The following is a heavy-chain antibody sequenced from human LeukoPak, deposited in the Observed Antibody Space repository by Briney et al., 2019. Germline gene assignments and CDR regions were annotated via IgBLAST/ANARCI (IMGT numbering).Heavy chain of an antibody. D-gene: IGHD5-12*01. Sequence: SETLSLTCAVSGGSISSSGYYWGWIRQPPGKGLEWIGSLYYPGNTYYSPSLKSRVTISVDTSRNQFSLKLSSVTAADTAVYYCARHGYSGSYIDYWGQGSLVTVSS. CDR3: ARHGYSGSYIDY. CDR1: GGSISSSGYY. V-gene: IGHV4-39*01. CDR2: LYYPGNT. J-gene: IGHJ4*02.